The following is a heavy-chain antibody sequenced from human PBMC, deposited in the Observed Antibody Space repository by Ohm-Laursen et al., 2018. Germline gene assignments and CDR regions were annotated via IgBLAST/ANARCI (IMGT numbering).Heavy chain of an antibody. V-gene: IGHV3-7*04. CDR3: ARAYEATPPNV. Sequence: SLRLSCSASEFTFNNYWMNWVRQAPGKGLEWVATINKDGSEKEYVDSVKGRFTISRDNAENSVYLQMNSLRVEDTAVYYCARAYEATPPNVWGQGTTVTVS. CDR2: INKDGSEK. D-gene: IGHD4-23*01. J-gene: IGHJ6*02. CDR1: EFTFNNYW.